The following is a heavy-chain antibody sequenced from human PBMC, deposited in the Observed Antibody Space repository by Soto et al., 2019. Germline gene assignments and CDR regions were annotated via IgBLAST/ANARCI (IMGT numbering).Heavy chain of an antibody. D-gene: IGHD5-18*01. Sequence: ASVKVSCKASGYTFTGYYMHWVRQAPGQGLEWMGWINPNSGGTNYAQKFQGRVTMTRDTSISTAYMELSRLRSDDTAVYYCARAGHSYGGYYYYGMDVWGQGTTVTVS. CDR3: ARAGHSYGGYYYYGMDV. CDR2: INPNSGGT. V-gene: IGHV1-2*02. CDR1: GYTFTGYY. J-gene: IGHJ6*02.